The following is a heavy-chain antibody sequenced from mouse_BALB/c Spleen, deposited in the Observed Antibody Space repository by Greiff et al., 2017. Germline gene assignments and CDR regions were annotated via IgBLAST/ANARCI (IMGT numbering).Heavy chain of an antibody. Sequence: DVMLVESGGGLVQPGGSLRLSCATSGFTFSDFYMEWVRQPPGKRLEWIAVSRNKANDYTTEYSASVKGRFIVSRDTSQSILYLQMNALRAEDTAIYYCARDAYYGNYDGAMDYWGQGTSVTVSS. CDR2: SRNKANDYTT. CDR3: ARDAYYGNYDGAMDY. V-gene: IGHV7-1*02. CDR1: GFTFSDFY. J-gene: IGHJ4*01. D-gene: IGHD2-1*01.